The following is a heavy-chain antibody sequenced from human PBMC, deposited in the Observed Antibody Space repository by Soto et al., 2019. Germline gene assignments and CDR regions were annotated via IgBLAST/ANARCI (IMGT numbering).Heavy chain of an antibody. V-gene: IGHV3-23*01. CDR3: AKSPLGYCSGGSCYPPRYFDY. J-gene: IGHJ4*02. Sequence: EVQLLDSGGGLLQPGGSLRLSCAASGFTFSNYAMSWVRQAPGKGLEWVSGVGGSGDSTYYADSVKGRFTISRDNSKDTLYLKMNSLRAEDTAVYYCAKSPLGYCSGGSCYPPRYFDYWGQGTLVTVSS. D-gene: IGHD2-15*01. CDR2: VGGSGDST. CDR1: GFTFSNYA.